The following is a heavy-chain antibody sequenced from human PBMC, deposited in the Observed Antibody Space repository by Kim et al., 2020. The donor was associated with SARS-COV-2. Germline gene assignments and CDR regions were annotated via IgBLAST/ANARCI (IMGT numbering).Heavy chain of an antibody. CDR1: GGSFSGYY. CDR2: INHSGST. V-gene: IGHV4-34*01. CDR3: ARGLKRDGYSYGYLGAFD. Sequence: SETLSLTCAVYGGSFSGYYWSWIRQPPGKGLEWIGEINHSGSTNYNPSLKSRVTISVDTSKNQFSLKLSSVTAADTAVYYCARGLKRDGYSYGYLGAFD. J-gene: IGHJ3*02. D-gene: IGHD5-18*01.